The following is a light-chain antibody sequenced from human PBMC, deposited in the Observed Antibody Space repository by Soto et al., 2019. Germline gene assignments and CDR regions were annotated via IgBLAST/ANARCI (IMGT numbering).Light chain of an antibody. V-gene: IGKV3-15*01. Sequence: EVVMTQSPATLSVSPGERATLSCRASQSVRSNLAWFQHKPGQAPRLLIYGASTRATGIPARFSGSGSGTEFTLTISSLQSEDFAVYYCHQYNDWYTFGQGTKLEIK. CDR1: QSVRSN. CDR2: GAS. CDR3: HQYNDWYT. J-gene: IGKJ2*01.